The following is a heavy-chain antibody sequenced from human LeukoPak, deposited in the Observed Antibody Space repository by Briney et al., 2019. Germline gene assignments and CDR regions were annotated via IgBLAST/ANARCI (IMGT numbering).Heavy chain of an antibody. CDR2: TRYDGSNK. D-gene: IGHD3-22*01. CDR1: GFTFSSYG. J-gene: IGHJ4*02. V-gene: IGHV3-30*02. CDR3: AKVFTGSPRSMIAFRFFDY. Sequence: GGSLRLSCAASGFTFSSYGMHWVRQAPGKGLEWVAFTRYDGSNKYYADSVKGRFTISRDNSKNTLYLQMNSLRAEDTAVYYCAKVFTGSPRSMIAFRFFDYWGQGTLVTVSS.